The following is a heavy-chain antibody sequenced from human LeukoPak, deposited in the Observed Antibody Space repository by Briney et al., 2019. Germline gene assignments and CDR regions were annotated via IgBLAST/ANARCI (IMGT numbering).Heavy chain of an antibody. J-gene: IGHJ4*02. Sequence: SVKVSCKASGGTFSSYAISWVRQAPGQGLEWMGGIIPIFGTANYAQKFQGRVTITADESTSTAYMELSSLRSEDTAVYYCARDKVRRGYFDYWGQGTLVTVSS. D-gene: IGHD1-14*01. CDR2: IIPIFGTA. V-gene: IGHV1-69*13. CDR1: GGTFSSYA. CDR3: ARDKVRRGYFDY.